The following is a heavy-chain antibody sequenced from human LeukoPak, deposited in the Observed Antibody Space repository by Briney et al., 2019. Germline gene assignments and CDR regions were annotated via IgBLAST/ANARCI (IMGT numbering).Heavy chain of an antibody. CDR3: AREAIAAAGTEHFDY. CDR2: IYTSGST. CDR1: GGSISSYY. V-gene: IGHV4-4*07. D-gene: IGHD6-13*01. J-gene: IGHJ4*02. Sequence: PSETLSLTCTVSGGSISSYYWSWIRQPPGKGLEWIGRIYTSGSTNYNPSLKSRVTMSVDTSKNQFSLKLSSVTAADTAVYYCAREAIAAAGTEHFDYWGQGTLVTVSS.